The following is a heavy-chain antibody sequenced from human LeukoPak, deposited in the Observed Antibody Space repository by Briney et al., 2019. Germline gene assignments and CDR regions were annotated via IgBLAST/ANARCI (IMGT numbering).Heavy chain of an antibody. CDR1: GGSFSGYY. D-gene: IGHD3-16*01. V-gene: IGHV4-34*01. J-gene: IGHJ2*01. Sequence: KPSETLSLTCAVYGGSFSGYYWSWIRQPPGKGLEWIGEINHSGSTNYNPSLKSRVTISVDTSKNQFSLKLSSVTAADTAVYYCARDPLIYFDLWGRGTLVTVSS. CDR2: INHSGST. CDR3: ARDPLIYFDL.